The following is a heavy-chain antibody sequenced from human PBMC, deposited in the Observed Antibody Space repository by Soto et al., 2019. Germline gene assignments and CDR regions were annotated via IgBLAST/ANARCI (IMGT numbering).Heavy chain of an antibody. CDR2: IIPIFGTA. J-gene: IGHJ6*02. Sequence: SVKVSCKASGGTFSSYAIRWVRQAPGQGLEWMGGIIPIFGTANYAQKFQGRVTITADESTSTAYMELSSLRSEDTAVYYCARDPEGPSATRGLYYYYGMDVWGQGTTVTVSS. V-gene: IGHV1-69*13. D-gene: IGHD2-2*01. CDR1: GGTFSSYA. CDR3: ARDPEGPSATRGLYYYYGMDV.